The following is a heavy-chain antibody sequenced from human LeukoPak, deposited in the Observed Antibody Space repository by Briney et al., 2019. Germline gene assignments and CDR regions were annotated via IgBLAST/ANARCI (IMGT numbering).Heavy chain of an antibody. D-gene: IGHD3-22*01. J-gene: IGHJ4*02. CDR2: IYYSGKT. CDR1: GGSISSGSYN. CDR3: ARHRSTYDSSGYSPLYYFDC. V-gene: IGHV4-39*01. Sequence: SETLSLTCTVSGGSISSGSYNWGWIRQPPGKGLEWIGSIYYSGKTYYNPSLKSRVSISLDTSKNQFSLKLSSVTAADTAVYYCARHRSTYDSSGYSPLYYFDCWGQGTLVTVSS.